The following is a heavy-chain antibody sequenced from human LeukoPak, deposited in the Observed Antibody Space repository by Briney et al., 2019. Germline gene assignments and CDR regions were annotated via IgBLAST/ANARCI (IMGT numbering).Heavy chain of an antibody. CDR3: ARENYYDTSD. V-gene: IGHV4-61*02. CDR1: GGSISSGSYY. CDR2: IFLSGST. D-gene: IGHD3-22*01. J-gene: IGHJ4*02. Sequence: SETLSLTCSVSGGSISSGSYYWSWIRQPAGKGLEWIGRIFLSGSTNYNPSLKSRATMSIATSKNQFSLSLRSVTVADTAVYYCARENYYDTSDWGQGTLVTVSS.